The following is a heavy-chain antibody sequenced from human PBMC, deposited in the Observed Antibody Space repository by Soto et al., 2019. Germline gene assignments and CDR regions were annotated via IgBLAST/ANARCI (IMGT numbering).Heavy chain of an antibody. V-gene: IGHV4-59*01. CDR3: ARVSPNSVAVAGTAFDI. CDR1: GGSISSYY. J-gene: IGHJ3*02. CDR2: IYYSGST. Sequence: SETLSLTCTVSGGSISSYYWSWIRQPPGKGLEWIGYIYYSGSTNYNPSLKSRVTISVDTSKNQFSLKLSSVTAADTAVYYCARVSPNSVAVAGTAFDIWGQGTMVTVSS. D-gene: IGHD6-19*01.